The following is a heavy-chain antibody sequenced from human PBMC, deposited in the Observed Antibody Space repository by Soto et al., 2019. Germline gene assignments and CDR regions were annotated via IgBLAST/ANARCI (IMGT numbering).Heavy chain of an antibody. J-gene: IGHJ6*02. CDR1: GGSISSSNW. V-gene: IGHV4-4*02. CDR2: IYHSGST. Sequence: AETLSLTCAVSGGSISSSNWWSWVRQPPGKGLEWIGEIYHSGSTNYNPSLKSRVTISVDKSKNQFSLKLSSVTAADTAVYYCARGGGYCSSTSCYFTTYYYYGMDVWGQGTTVTVSS. D-gene: IGHD2-2*01. CDR3: ARGGGYCSSTSCYFTTYYYYGMDV.